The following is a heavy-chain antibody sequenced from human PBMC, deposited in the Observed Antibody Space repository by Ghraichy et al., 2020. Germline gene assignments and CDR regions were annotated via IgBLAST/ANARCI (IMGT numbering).Heavy chain of an antibody. Sequence: QTLSLTCTFSGFSLSTSGMCVSWIRQPPGKALEWLTRIDWDDDKYYSTSLKTRLTISKDTSKNQVVLTMTNMDPVDTATYYCARIMPGYCSSTSCYGYYYYGMDVWGQGTTVTVSS. V-gene: IGHV2-70*11. CDR2: IDWDDDK. D-gene: IGHD2-2*01. CDR1: GFSLSTSGMC. J-gene: IGHJ6*02. CDR3: ARIMPGYCSSTSCYGYYYYGMDV.